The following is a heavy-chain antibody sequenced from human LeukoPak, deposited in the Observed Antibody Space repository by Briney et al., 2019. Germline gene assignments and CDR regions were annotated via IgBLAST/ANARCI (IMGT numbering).Heavy chain of an antibody. CDR1: GGSFSGYY. V-gene: IGHV4-34*01. CDR2: INHSGST. Sequence: SETLSLTCAVYGGSFSGYYWSWIRQPPGRGLEWIGEINHSGSTNYNPSLKSRVTISVGTSTKPFSLKLSSVTAADTAVYYCARHIYNRYYYDSSGYRWFDPWGQGTLVTVSS. J-gene: IGHJ5*02. D-gene: IGHD3-22*01. CDR3: ARHIYNRYYYDSSGYRWFDP.